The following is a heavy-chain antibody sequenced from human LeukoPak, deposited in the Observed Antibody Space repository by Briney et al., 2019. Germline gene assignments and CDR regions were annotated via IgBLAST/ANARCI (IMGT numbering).Heavy chain of an antibody. CDR3: ARDEESAAYGMDV. Sequence: SETLSLTCTVSGGSLSSYYWSWIRQPPGKGLEWIGYIYYSGSTNYNPSLTSRVTISVDTSKNQFSLKLSSVTAADTAVYYCARDEESAAYGMDVLGQGTTVTVSS. D-gene: IGHD6-13*01. CDR1: GGSLSSYY. CDR2: IYYSGST. J-gene: IGHJ6*02. V-gene: IGHV4-59*01.